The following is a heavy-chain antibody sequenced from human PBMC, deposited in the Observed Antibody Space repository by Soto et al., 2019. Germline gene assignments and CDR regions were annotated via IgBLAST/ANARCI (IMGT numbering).Heavy chain of an antibody. D-gene: IGHD2-15*01. J-gene: IGHJ6*02. CDR2: ISGSGGST. V-gene: IGHV3-23*01. Sequence: PXGSLRLSCAASGFTFSSYAMSWVRQAPGKGLEWVSAISGSGGSTYYADSVKGRFTISRDNSKNTLYLQMNSLRAEDTAVYYCAKDGYCSGGSCYSAIFRYYGMDVWGQGTTVTAP. CDR1: GFTFSSYA. CDR3: AKDGYCSGGSCYSAIFRYYGMDV.